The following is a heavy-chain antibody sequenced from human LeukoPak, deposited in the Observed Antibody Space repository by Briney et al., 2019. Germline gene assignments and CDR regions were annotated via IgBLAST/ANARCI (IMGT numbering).Heavy chain of an antibody. CDR1: GFTFSSYE. V-gene: IGHV3-48*03. Sequence: GGSLRLSCAASGFTFSSYEMNWVREAPGKGLEWVSYISSSGSTIYYADSVKGRFTISRDNAKNSLYLQMNSLRAEDTAVYYCAELGITMIGGVWGKGTTLTISS. D-gene: IGHD3-10*02. CDR3: AELGITMIGGV. J-gene: IGHJ6*04. CDR2: ISSSGSTI.